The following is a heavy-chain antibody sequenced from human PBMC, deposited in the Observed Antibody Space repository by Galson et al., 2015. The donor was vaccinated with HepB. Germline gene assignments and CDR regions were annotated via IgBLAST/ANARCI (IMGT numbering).Heavy chain of an antibody. J-gene: IGHJ4*02. CDR2: IIPILGIA. Sequence: SVKVSCKASGGTFSSYAISWVRQAPGQGLEWMGRIIPILGIANYAQKFQGRVTITADKSTSTAYMELSSLRSEDTAVYYCAREEYYYDSSGSITPLGYWGQGTLVTVSS. D-gene: IGHD3-22*01. CDR1: GGTFSSYA. V-gene: IGHV1-69*04. CDR3: AREEYYYDSSGSITPLGY.